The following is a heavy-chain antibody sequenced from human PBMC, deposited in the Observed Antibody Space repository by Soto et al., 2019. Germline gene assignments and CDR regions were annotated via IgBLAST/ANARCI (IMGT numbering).Heavy chain of an antibody. Sequence: QITLKESGPTLVKPTQTLTLTCTFSGFSFSTSSVGVGWIRQPPGKALEWLALIYWDDDKRYNPSLRNRLTITKDTSRNQVVVTMTDMDPVDTGTYYCVKVYWVGTGIRYYFDYWGQGTLVTVSS. J-gene: IGHJ4*02. CDR2: IYWDDDK. CDR1: GFSFSTSSVG. V-gene: IGHV2-5*04. CDR3: VKVYWVGTGIRYYFDY. D-gene: IGHD2-21*02.